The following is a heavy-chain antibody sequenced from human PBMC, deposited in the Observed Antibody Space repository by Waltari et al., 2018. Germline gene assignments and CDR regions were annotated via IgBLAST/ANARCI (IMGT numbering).Heavy chain of an antibody. J-gene: IGHJ3*02. CDR3: ARGRIAQDNDAFDI. Sequence: QVQLQQWGAGLLKPSETLSLTCAVYGGSFSGYYWSWIRQPPGKGLEWIGEINHSGSTNYNPPLKSRVTISVDTSKNQFSLKLSSVTAADTAVYYCARGRIAQDNDAFDIWGQGTMVTISS. D-gene: IGHD6-13*01. CDR2: INHSGST. CDR1: GGSFSGYY. V-gene: IGHV4-34*01.